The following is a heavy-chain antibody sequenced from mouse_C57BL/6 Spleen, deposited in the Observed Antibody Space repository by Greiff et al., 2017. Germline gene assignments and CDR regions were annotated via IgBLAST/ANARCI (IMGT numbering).Heavy chain of an antibody. V-gene: IGHV1-18*01. Sequence: VQLQQSGPELVKPGASVKIPCKASGYTFTDYNMDWVKQSHGKSLEWIGDINPNNGGTIYNQKFKGKATLTVDKSSSIAYMELRSLTSEDTAVYYCARGAHYGNFAYWGQGTLVTVSA. D-gene: IGHD2-1*01. J-gene: IGHJ3*01. CDR2: INPNNGGT. CDR1: GYTFTDYN. CDR3: ARGAHYGNFAY.